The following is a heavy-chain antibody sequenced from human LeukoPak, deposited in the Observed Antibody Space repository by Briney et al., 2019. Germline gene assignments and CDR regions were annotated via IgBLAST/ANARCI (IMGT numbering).Heavy chain of an antibody. Sequence: PGGSLRLSCAASGFTFSSYWMTRVRQGPGKGLEWVANIKPGGSEKYYVDSVKGRFTISRDNAKNSLYLQMNSLRAEDTAVYYCATFRFLGTWGQGTMVTVSP. CDR3: ATFRFLGT. V-gene: IGHV3-7*03. D-gene: IGHD3-3*01. J-gene: IGHJ3*01. CDR1: GFTFSSYW. CDR2: IKPGGSEK.